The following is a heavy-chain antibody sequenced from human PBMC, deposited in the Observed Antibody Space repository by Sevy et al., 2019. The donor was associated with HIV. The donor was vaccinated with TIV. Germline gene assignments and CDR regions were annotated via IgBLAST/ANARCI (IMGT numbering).Heavy chain of an antibody. J-gene: IGHJ4*02. CDR1: GFTFSSYAMH. CDR2: FFYSDNF. Sequence: LRLSCAASGFTFSSYAMHWVRQPPGKGLEWIGYFFYSDNFYYNPSLKSRLTISVDTSKNQFSLKLTSVTAADSAVYYCARSQNVDSAPFDYWGQGTPVTVSS. CDR3: ARSQNVDSAPFDY. V-gene: IGHV4-30-4*01. D-gene: IGHD5-18*01.